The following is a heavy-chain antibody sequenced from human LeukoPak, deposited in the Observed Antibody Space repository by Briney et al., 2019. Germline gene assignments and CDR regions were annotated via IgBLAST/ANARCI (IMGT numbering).Heavy chain of an antibody. CDR1: GFTFSSYA. Sequence: GGSLRLSCAASGFTFSSYAMSWVRQAPGKGLEWVSAISGSGGSTYYADSVKGRFTISRDNSKNTLYLQMNSLRAEDTAVYYCARGYCSSTSCRRYYYYYGMDVWGQGTTVTVSS. CDR2: ISGSGGST. CDR3: ARGYCSSTSCRRYYYYYGMDV. V-gene: IGHV3-23*01. D-gene: IGHD2-2*01. J-gene: IGHJ6*02.